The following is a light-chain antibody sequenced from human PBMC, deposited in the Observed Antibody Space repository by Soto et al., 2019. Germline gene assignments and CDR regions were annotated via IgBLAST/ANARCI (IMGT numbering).Light chain of an antibody. CDR2: EVS. V-gene: IGLV2-23*02. J-gene: IGLJ2*01. CDR3: SSYVGSGTSVV. Sequence: QSALTQPASVSGSPGQSITISCAGSNSDVGSSNFVSWYQQHPGKAPKLLIYEVSKWPSGASSRFSGSKSGNRASLTISGLQAEDEADYYCSSYVGSGTSVVFGGGTKLTVL. CDR1: NSDVGSSNF.